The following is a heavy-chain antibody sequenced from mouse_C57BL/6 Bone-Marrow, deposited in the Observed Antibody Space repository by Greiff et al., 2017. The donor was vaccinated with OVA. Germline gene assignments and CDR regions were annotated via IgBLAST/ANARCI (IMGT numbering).Heavy chain of an antibody. Sequence: QVQLQQSGAELVRPGSSVKLSCKASGYTFTSYWMDWVKQRPGQGLEWIGNIYPSDSETHYNQKFKDKATLTVDKSSSTAYMQLSSLTSEDSAVYYCARKGANTGFAYWGQGTLVTVSA. CDR3: ARKGANTGFAY. CDR2: IYPSDSET. D-gene: IGHD3-1*01. J-gene: IGHJ3*01. V-gene: IGHV1-61*01. CDR1: GYTFTSYW.